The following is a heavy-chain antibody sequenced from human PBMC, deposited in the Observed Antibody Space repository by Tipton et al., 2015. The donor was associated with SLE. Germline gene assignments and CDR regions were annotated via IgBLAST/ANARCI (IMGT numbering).Heavy chain of an antibody. CDR3: ARAYSGYPGNDAFDI. D-gene: IGHD5-12*01. Sequence: LRLSCAVYGGSFSGYYWSWIRQPPGKGLEWIGEINHSGSTNYNPSLKSRVTISVDTSKNQFSLKLSSVTAADTAVYYCARAYSGYPGNDAFDIWGQGTMVTVSS. CDR1: GGSFSGYY. CDR2: INHSGST. V-gene: IGHV4-34*01. J-gene: IGHJ3*02.